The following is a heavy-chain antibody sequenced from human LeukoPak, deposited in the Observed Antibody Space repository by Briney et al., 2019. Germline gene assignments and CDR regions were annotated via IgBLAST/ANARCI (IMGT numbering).Heavy chain of an antibody. CDR3: ARLSIAVAGTRAFDI. CDR1: GGSISSSSYY. V-gene: IGHV4-39*01. J-gene: IGHJ3*02. CDR2: IYYSGST. Sequence: SETLSLTCTVSGGSISSSSYYWGWIRQPPGKGLEWVGGIYYSGSTYYNPSLKSRVTISVDTSKNQFSLKLSSVTAADTAVYYCARLSIAVAGTRAFDIWGQGTMVTVSS. D-gene: IGHD6-19*01.